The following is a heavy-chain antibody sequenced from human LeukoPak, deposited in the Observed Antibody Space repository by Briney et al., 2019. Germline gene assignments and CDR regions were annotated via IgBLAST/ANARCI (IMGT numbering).Heavy chain of an antibody. Sequence: PGGSLRLSCTASGFTLSSNWMHWVRQAPGTGLVWVSRINPDGSSTTYADSVKGRFTISRDNAKNTLYLQMNSLRAEDTAVYYCARASSLYSGYVINWFDPWGQGTLVTVSS. CDR2: INPDGSST. CDR3: ARASSLYSGYVINWFDP. V-gene: IGHV3-74*01. CDR1: GFTLSSNW. J-gene: IGHJ5*02. D-gene: IGHD5-12*01.